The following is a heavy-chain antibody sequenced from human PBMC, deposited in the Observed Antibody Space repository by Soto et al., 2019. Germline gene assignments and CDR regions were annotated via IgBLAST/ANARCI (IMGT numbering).Heavy chain of an antibody. CDR1: GGTFRNDI. V-gene: IGHV1-69*08. CDR2: IIPLLNTV. Sequence: QVQLVQSGAEVKKPGSSVKVSCETSGGTFRNDIITWVRQAPRQVLEWLGSIIPLLNTVNYAQKFQGRVRSIADQSPVTGYRELNSLTSADTAVYYCARDSPIGSTFSGYDAIDYWGQGTLVTVSS. J-gene: IGHJ4*02. CDR3: ARDSPIGSTFSGYDAIDY. D-gene: IGHD5-12*01.